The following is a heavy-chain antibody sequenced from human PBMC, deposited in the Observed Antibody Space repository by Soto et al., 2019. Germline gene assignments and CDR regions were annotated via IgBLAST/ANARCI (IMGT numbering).Heavy chain of an antibody. Sequence: SVKVSCKASGFTFTSPAVQWVRQARGQRLEWIGWIVVGSGNTNYAQKLQGRVTMTTDTSTSTAYMELRSLRSDDTAVYYCARDWRRGYSYGYWFDPWGQGTLVTVSS. D-gene: IGHD5-18*01. V-gene: IGHV1-58*01. CDR3: ARDWRRGYSYGYWFDP. CDR2: IVVGSGNT. J-gene: IGHJ5*02. CDR1: GFTFTSPA.